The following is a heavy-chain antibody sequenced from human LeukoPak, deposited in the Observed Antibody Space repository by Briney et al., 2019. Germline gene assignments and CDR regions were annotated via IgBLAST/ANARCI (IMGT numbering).Heavy chain of an antibody. CDR3: ARATVVIPWYFDL. Sequence: GGSLRLSCAASGFTFSSYAMSWVRQAPGEGLEWVSYISSSGTTIYYADSVKGRFTISRDNAKNSLYLEMNSLRAEDTAVYYCARATVVIPWYFDLWGRGTLVTVSS. CDR2: ISSSGTTI. D-gene: IGHD4-23*01. J-gene: IGHJ2*01. CDR1: GFTFSSYA. V-gene: IGHV3-48*04.